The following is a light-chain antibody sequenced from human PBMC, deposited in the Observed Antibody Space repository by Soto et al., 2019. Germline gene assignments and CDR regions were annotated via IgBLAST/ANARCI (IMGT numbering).Light chain of an antibody. V-gene: IGKV1-5*03. Sequence: DIQMTQSPSTLSASVGDRDTITCRASQSISSRLAWYQQKPGKAPKLLIYKASSLASGVASRFSGSGSGTVFTLTISIQQPDDFATYYCQQYNSYPVTFGEGTKVEIK. J-gene: IGKJ1*01. CDR1: QSISSR. CDR3: QQYNSYPVT. CDR2: KAS.